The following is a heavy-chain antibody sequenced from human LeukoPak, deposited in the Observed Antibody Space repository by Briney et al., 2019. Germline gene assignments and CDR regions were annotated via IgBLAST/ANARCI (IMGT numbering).Heavy chain of an antibody. J-gene: IGHJ5*02. Sequence: ASVKVSCKASGYTFTGYYMHLVRQAPGQGLEWMGWINPNSGGTNYAQKFQGRVTMTRDTSISTAYMELSRLRSDDTAVYYCARGSPSGCTNGVCYSSGPNWFDPWGQGTLVTVSS. V-gene: IGHV1-2*02. CDR2: INPNSGGT. CDR3: ARGSPSGCTNGVCYSSGPNWFDP. D-gene: IGHD2-8*01. CDR1: GYTFTGYY.